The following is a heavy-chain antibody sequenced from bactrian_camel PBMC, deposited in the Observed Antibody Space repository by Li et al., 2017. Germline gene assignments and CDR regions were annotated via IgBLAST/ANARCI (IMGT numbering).Heavy chain of an antibody. Sequence: QLVESGGGLVQPGGSLRLSCAASGFAFSTYSMLWVRQAPGKGLEWVSTINSGGGTTYYADSVKGRFTISRDNAKNTVYLQMNSLKPEDTAVYYCVRAASSQMGWADFGYWGQGTQVTVS. J-gene: IGHJ6*01. V-gene: IGHV3S25*01. CDR1: GFAFSTYS. CDR2: INSGGGTT. D-gene: IGHD5*01. CDR3: VRAASSQMGWADFGY.